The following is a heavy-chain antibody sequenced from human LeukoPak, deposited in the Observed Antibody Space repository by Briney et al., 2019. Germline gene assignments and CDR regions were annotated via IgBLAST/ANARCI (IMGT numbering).Heavy chain of an antibody. D-gene: IGHD5-18*01. CDR1: GGSFSGYY. J-gene: IGHJ5*02. CDR3: ARVRGYSYGYDP. Sequence: SETLSLTCAVYGGSFSGYYWSWIRQPPGKGLEWIGYIYYSGSTNYNPSLKSRVTISVDTSKNQFSLKLSSVTAADTAVYYCARVRGYSYGYDPWGQGTLVTVSS. CDR2: IYYSGST. V-gene: IGHV4-59*01.